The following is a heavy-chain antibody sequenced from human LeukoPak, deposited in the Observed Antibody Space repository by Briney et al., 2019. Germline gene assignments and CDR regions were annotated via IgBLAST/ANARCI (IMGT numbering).Heavy chain of an antibody. CDR3: VKGNNFYDSSGDYDY. D-gene: IGHD3-22*01. V-gene: IGHV3-23*01. CDR2: ICGSASTT. CDR1: GFSFRTYA. Sequence: GGSLRLSCAASGFSFRTYAMSWGREAPGKGLEWVSMICGSASTTFYAHSVEGRFTISRDNSRATLYLQMNSLRAEDTAIYFCVKGNNFYDSSGDYDYWGQGTLVTVSP. J-gene: IGHJ4*02.